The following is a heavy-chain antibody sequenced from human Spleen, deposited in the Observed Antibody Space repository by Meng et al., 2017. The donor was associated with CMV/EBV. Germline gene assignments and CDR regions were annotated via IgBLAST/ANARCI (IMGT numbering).Heavy chain of an antibody. D-gene: IGHD1-26*01. J-gene: IGHJ4*02. CDR1: GGSISSYY. V-gene: IGHV3-11*06. CDR3: ARSESGIFDY. Sequence: QGQLQESGPGLVKPSETLYLTCTVSGGSISSYYWSWIRQPAGKGLEWISYISSSSSYTNYADSVKGRFTISRDNAKNSLYLQMNSLRAEDTAVYYCARSESGIFDYWGQGTLVTVSS. CDR2: ISSSSSYT.